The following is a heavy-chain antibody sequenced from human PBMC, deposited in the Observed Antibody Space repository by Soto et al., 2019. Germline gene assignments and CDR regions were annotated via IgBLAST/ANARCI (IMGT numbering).Heavy chain of an antibody. J-gene: IGHJ4*02. CDR1: GFTFSSYA. CDR3: AREPCVLYSSGWFDY. CDR2: ISYDGSNK. Sequence: QVQLVESGGGVVQPGRSLRLSCAASGFTFSSYAMHWVRQAPGKGLEWVAVISYDGSNKYYADSVKGRFTISRDNSKNTLYLQMNSLRAEGTAVYYCAREPCVLYSSGWFDYWGQGTLVTVSS. V-gene: IGHV3-30-3*01. D-gene: IGHD6-19*01.